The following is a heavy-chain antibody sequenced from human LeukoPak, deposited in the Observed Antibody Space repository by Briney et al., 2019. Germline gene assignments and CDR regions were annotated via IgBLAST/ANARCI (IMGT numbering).Heavy chain of an antibody. CDR1: GFTFSSYW. CDR3: ARDFGDTAMDNEVDY. CDR2: ISSSSSYI. J-gene: IGHJ4*02. Sequence: GGSLRLSCVASGFTFSSYWMTWVRQAPGKGLEWVSSISSSSSYIYYADSVKGRFTISRDNAKNSLYLQMNSLRAEDTAVYYCARDFGDTAMDNEVDYWGQGTLVTVSS. V-gene: IGHV3-21*01. D-gene: IGHD5-18*01.